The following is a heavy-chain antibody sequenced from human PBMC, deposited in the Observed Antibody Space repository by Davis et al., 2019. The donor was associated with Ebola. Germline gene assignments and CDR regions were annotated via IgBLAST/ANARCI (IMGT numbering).Heavy chain of an antibody. D-gene: IGHD6-13*01. CDR2: IRYDGSNK. J-gene: IGHJ4*02. CDR3: AKVSTGYSSF. V-gene: IGHV3-30*02. CDR1: GFTFSSYG. Sequence: GESLKISCAASGFTFSSYGMHWVRQAPGKGLEWVAFIRYDGSNKYYADSVKGRFTISRDNSKNTLYLQMNSLRAEDTAVYYCAKVSTGYSSFWGQGTLVTVSS.